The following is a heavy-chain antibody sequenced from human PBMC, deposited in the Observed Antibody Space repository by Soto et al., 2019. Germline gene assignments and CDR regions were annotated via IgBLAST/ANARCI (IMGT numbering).Heavy chain of an antibody. CDR3: ARTSSGWLMNTGDY. CDR1: GYTFTSYD. D-gene: IGHD6-19*01. CDR2: MNPNSGNT. V-gene: IGHV1-8*01. Sequence: QVQLVQSGAEVKKPGASVKVSCKASGYTFTSYDTNWVRQATGQGLEWMGWMNPNSGNTGYAQKFQGRVPITRNTSISNAYIEMSSLRSEDTAVYYCARTSSGWLMNTGDYWGQGTLVTVSS. J-gene: IGHJ4*02.